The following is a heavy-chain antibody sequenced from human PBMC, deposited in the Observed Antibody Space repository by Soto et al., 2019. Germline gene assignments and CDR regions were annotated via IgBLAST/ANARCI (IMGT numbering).Heavy chain of an antibody. CDR2: IYYSGST. CDR3: ARSLDIVLVPAAAFDY. V-gene: IGHV4-30-4*01. D-gene: IGHD2-2*01. CDR1: GGSISSGDYY. J-gene: IGHJ4*02. Sequence: QVQLQESGPGLVKPSQTLSLTCTVSGGSISSGDYYWSWIRQPPGKGLEWIGYIYYSGSTYYNPSLKSRVTISVDTSKSQFSLKLSSVTAADTAVYYCARSLDIVLVPAAAFDYWGQGTLVTVSS.